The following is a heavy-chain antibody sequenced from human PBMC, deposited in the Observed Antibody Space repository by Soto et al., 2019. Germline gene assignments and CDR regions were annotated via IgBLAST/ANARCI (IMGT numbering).Heavy chain of an antibody. J-gene: IGHJ3*02. D-gene: IGHD3-10*01. Sequence: EVQLLESGGGLVQPGGSLRLSCAASGFTFSSYAMSWVRQARGKGLEWVSAISGSGGSTYYADSVKGRFTISRDNSKNTLYLQMNSLRAEDTAVYYCAKDGPYGSGSYDAFDIWGQGTMVTVSS. CDR3: AKDGPYGSGSYDAFDI. V-gene: IGHV3-23*01. CDR1: GFTFSSYA. CDR2: ISGSGGST.